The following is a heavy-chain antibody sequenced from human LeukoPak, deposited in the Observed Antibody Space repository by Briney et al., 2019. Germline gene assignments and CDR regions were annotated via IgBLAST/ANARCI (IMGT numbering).Heavy chain of an antibody. CDR3: ARDHPSGYYFDY. CDR2: IYHSGST. J-gene: IGHJ4*02. Sequence: SETLSLTCAVSGGSISSGGYSWSWIRQPPGKGLEWIGYIYHSGSTYYNPSLKSRVTISVDRSKNQFSLKLSSVTAADTAVYYCARDHPSGYYFDYWGQGTLVTVSS. D-gene: IGHD5-12*01. CDR1: GGSISSGGYS. V-gene: IGHV4-30-2*01.